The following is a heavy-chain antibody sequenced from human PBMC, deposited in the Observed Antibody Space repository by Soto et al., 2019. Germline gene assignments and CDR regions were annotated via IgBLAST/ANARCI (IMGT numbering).Heavy chain of an antibody. CDR2: IIPILGIA. CDR3: ASPTYYYDSSGYNLDY. CDR1: GGTFSSYT. D-gene: IGHD3-22*01. V-gene: IGHV1-69*02. J-gene: IGHJ4*02. Sequence: SVKVSCKASGGTFSSYTISWVRQAPGQGLEWMGRIIPILGIANYAQKLQGRVTITADKSTSTAYMELSSLRSEDTAVYYCASPTYYYDSSGYNLDYWGQGTLVTVSS.